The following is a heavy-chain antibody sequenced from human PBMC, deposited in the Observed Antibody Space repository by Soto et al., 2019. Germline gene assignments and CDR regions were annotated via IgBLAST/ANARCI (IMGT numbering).Heavy chain of an antibody. D-gene: IGHD3-22*01. V-gene: IGHV3-73*01. J-gene: IGHJ4*02. CDR1: GFXCSGSA. CDR3: TRSYSSGYYPFDY. CDR2: IRSKANSYAT. Sequence: GXLRLSCAASGFXCSGSAVHWVRQASGKGLEWVGRIRSKANSYATAYAASVKGRFTISRDDSKNTAYLQMNSLKTEDTAVYYCTRSYSSGYYPFDYWGQGTLGTVS.